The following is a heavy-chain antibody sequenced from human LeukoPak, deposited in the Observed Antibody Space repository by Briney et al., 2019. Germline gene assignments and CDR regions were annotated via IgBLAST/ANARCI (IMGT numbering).Heavy chain of an antibody. Sequence: SETLSPTCAVYGGSFSGYYWSWIRQPPGKGLEWIGEINHSGSTNYNPSLKSRVTISVDTSKNQFSLKLSSVTAADTAVYYCARVGIASYYFDYWGQGTLVTVSS. CDR2: INHSGST. D-gene: IGHD6-13*01. V-gene: IGHV4-34*01. J-gene: IGHJ4*02. CDR1: GGSFSGYY. CDR3: ARVGIASYYFDY.